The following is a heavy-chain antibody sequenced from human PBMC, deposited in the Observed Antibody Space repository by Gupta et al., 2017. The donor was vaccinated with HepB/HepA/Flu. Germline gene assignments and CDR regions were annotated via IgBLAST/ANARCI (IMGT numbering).Heavy chain of an antibody. D-gene: IGHD1-26*01. V-gene: IGHV4-59*01. CDR1: GGSISRSY. CDR3: ARVAASGGSYVGFDF. CDR2: IYYSGST. Sequence: QVQLQESGPGLVKASETLSLTCTVSGGSISRSYWSWIRQPPGKGLEWIGYIYYSGSTNYNPSLKSRATISVDTSKNQFSLKVISVTAADTAVYYCARVAASGGSYVGFDFWGQGSLVTASS. J-gene: IGHJ4*02.